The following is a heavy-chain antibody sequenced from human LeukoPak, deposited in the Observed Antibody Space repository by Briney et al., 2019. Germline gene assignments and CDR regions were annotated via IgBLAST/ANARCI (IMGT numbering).Heavy chain of an antibody. V-gene: IGHV1-69*13. D-gene: IGHD1-26*01. Sequence: SVKVSCKASGGTFSSYAISWVRQAPGQGLEWMGGIIPIFGTANYAQKFQGRVTITADESTSTAYMELSSLRSEDTAVYYCARGFVSGSYFFDYWGQGTLATVSS. CDR1: GGTFSSYA. CDR3: ARGFVSGSYFFDY. J-gene: IGHJ4*02. CDR2: IIPIFGTA.